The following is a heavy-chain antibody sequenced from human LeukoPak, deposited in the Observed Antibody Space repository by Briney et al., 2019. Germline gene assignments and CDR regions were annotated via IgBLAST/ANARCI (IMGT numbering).Heavy chain of an antibody. CDR3: ARGSHWNYKTLEY. D-gene: IGHD1-7*01. CDR2: IIPIFGTA. Sequence: GASVKVSCKASGGTFSSYAISWVRQAPGQGLEWMGGIIPIFGTANYAQKFQGRVTITADESTSTAYMELSSLRSEDTAVYYCARGSHWNYKTLEYWGQGTLVTVSS. J-gene: IGHJ4*02. CDR1: GGTFSSYA. V-gene: IGHV1-69*13.